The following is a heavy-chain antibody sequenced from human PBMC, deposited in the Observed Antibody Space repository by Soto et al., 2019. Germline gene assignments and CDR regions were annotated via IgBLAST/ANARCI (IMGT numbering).Heavy chain of an antibody. V-gene: IGHV1-18*01. CDR3: ARVYGGYYFDY. J-gene: IGHJ4*02. CDR2: ISAYNGNT. Sequence: QVQVVQSGAEVKKPGASVKVSCTASGYTFTSYAINWVRQAPGQGLEWMGRISAYNGNTNYAQRLQGRVSMTTETSTRTGYMELRSLRSDDTAVYYCARVYGGYYFDYWGQGSLVTVFS. D-gene: IGHD3-16*01. CDR1: GYTFTSYA.